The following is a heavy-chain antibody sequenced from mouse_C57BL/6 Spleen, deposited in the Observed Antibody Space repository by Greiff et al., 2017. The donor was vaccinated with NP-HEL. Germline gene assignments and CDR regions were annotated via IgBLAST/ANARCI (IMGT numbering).Heavy chain of an antibody. J-gene: IGHJ4*01. V-gene: IGHV1-54*01. CDR2: INPGSGGT. D-gene: IGHD3-2*02. CDR1: GYAFTNYL. CDR3: ALDSSGYAMDY. Sequence: VQVVESGAELVRPGTSVKVSCKASGYAFTNYLIEWVKQRPGQGLEWIGVINPGSGGTNYNEKFKGKATLTADKSSSTAYMQLSSLTSEDSAVYFCALDSSGYAMDYWGQGTSVTVSS.